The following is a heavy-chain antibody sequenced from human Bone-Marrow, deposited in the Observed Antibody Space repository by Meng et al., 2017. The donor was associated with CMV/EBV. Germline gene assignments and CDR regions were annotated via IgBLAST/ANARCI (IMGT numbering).Heavy chain of an antibody. V-gene: IGHV3-30*04. CDR2: ISYDGSNK. CDR3: VRDRGSAIISAAMVFYFDS. CDR1: GFTFSSYA. J-gene: IGHJ4*02. Sequence: GGSLRLSCAASGFTFSSYAMHWVRQAPGKGLEWVAVISYDGSNKYYADSVKGRFTISRDNSKNTLYLQMNSLRAEDTAVYFCVRDRGSAIISAAMVFYFDSWGQGTLVTFSS. D-gene: IGHD5-18*01.